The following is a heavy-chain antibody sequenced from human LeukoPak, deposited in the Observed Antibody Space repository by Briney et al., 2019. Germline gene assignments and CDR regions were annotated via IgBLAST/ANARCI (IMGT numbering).Heavy chain of an antibody. CDR1: GFTFGRYA. V-gene: IGHV3-23*01. Sequence: PGGSLRLSCAASGFTFGRYAMTWVRQAPEQGLEWVSTITSSGDRMFYADSVKGRFTISRDNSKNTLYLQVNSLRAGDTALYYCAKGALYGSGSYYTAFDIWGQGTMVIVSS. J-gene: IGHJ3*02. D-gene: IGHD3-10*01. CDR3: AKGALYGSGSYYTAFDI. CDR2: ITSSGDRM.